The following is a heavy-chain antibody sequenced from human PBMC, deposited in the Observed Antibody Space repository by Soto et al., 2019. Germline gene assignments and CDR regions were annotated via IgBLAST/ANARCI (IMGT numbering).Heavy chain of an antibody. V-gene: IGHV4-4*02. J-gene: IGHJ6*02. CDR3: ARGDWFYYYYGMDV. D-gene: IGHD3-9*01. CDR1: GGSISSSNW. CDR2: IYHSGST. Sequence: QVQLQESGPGLVKPSGTLSLTCAVSGGSISSSNWWSWVRQPPGKVMEWIGEIYHSGSTNYSPSLKSRVTISVDKSKNQFSLKLSAVTAADTAVYYCARGDWFYYYYGMDVWGQGTTVTVSS.